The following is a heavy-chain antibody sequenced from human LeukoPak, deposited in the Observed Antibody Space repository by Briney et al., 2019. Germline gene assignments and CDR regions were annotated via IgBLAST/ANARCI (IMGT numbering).Heavy chain of an antibody. CDR2: INHSGST. J-gene: IGHJ4*02. CDR3: ARRIHYYDSSGYYYGGAIRFDY. V-gene: IGHV4-34*01. Sequence: SETLSLTCAVYGGSFSGYYWSLIRQPPGKGLEWIGEINHSGSTNYNPSLKSRVTISVDTSKNQFSLKLSSVTAADTAVYYCARRIHYYDSSGYYYGGAIRFDYWGQGTLVTVSS. CDR1: GGSFSGYY. D-gene: IGHD3-22*01.